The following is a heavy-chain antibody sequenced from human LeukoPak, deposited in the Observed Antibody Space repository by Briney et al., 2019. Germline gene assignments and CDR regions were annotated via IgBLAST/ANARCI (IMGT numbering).Heavy chain of an antibody. J-gene: IGHJ4*02. D-gene: IGHD6-13*01. CDR3: ASLQYSSSWYYFDY. CDR1: GYTFSSYS. Sequence: PGGSLRLSCAASGYTFSSYSMNWVRQAPGKGLEWVSSISSSSSYIYYADSVKGRFTISRDNAKNSLYLQMNSLRAEDTAVYYCASLQYSSSWYYFDYWGQGTLVTVSS. CDR2: ISSSSSYI. V-gene: IGHV3-21*01.